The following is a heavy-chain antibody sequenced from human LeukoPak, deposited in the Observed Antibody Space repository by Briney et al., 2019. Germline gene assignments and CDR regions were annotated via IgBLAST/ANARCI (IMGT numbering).Heavy chain of an antibody. CDR3: ARRAYYYDSSGYAPDY. V-gene: IGHV3-23*01. Sequence: GGSLRLSCAASGFTFSSYAMSWVRQAPGKGLEWVSAISGSGESTYYADSVKGRFTISRDNSKNTLYLQMNSLRAEDTAVYYCARRAYYYDSSGYAPDYWGQGTLVTVSS. J-gene: IGHJ4*02. D-gene: IGHD3-22*01. CDR2: ISGSGEST. CDR1: GFTFSSYA.